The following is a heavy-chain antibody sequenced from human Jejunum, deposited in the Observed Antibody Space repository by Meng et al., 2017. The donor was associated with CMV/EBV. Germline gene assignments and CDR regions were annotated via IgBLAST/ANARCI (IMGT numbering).Heavy chain of an antibody. J-gene: IGHJ4*02. Sequence: EVHVGGSWGGLVQRGGSLRLSCAASELTVSNSYMSWVRQSPGKGLEWVSVIYSGGATRYADSVKGRFTISRDNSKNTLYLQMNSLRAEDTAVYYCARETPNTYYWDYWGQGTLVTVSS. CDR2: IYSGGAT. V-gene: IGHV3-66*01. CDR3: ARETPNTYYWDY. D-gene: IGHD2-21*01. CDR1: ELTVSNSY.